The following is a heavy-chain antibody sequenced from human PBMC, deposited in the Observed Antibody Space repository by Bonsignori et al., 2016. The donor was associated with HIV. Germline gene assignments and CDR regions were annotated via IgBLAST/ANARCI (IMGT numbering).Heavy chain of an antibody. D-gene: IGHD1-26*01. Sequence: VRQAPGKGLEWVAVIWYDGSNIHYADSVKGRLTISRDNSKKTLYLQMNSLRADDTAVYYCAKERGIKWDLRVLDWWGQGTLVTVSS. CDR3: AKERGIKWDLRVLDW. CDR2: IWYDGSNI. V-gene: IGHV3-33*06. J-gene: IGHJ4*02.